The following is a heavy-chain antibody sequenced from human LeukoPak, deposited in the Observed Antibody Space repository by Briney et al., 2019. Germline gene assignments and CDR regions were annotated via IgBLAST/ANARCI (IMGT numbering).Heavy chain of an antibody. CDR2: INRDGSDK. D-gene: IGHD4-17*01. V-gene: IGHV3-7*01. CDR3: VKYGDYGDLDY. J-gene: IGHJ4*02. Sequence: GGSLRLSCEASGFTFRNYWMTWVRQAPGKGLEWVANINRDGSDKNYVDSLRGRFTISRDNAKNSLYLQMNSLRAEDTAVYYCVKYGDYGDLDYWGQGTLVTVSS. CDR1: GFTFRNYW.